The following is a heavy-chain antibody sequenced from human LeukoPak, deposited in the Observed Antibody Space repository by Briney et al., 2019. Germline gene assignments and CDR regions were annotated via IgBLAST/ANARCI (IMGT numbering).Heavy chain of an antibody. J-gene: IGHJ5*02. D-gene: IGHD3-9*01. CDR3: ARFVRYFDWLSHNWFDP. V-gene: IGHV4-4*02. CDR2: IYHSGST. CDR1: GGSISSSNW. Sequence: SGTLSLTCAVSGGSISSSNWWSWVRQPPGKGLEWIGEIYHSGSTNYNPSLKSRVTISVDKSKNQFSLKLSSVTAADTAVYYCARFVRYFDWLSHNWFDPWGQGTLVTVSS.